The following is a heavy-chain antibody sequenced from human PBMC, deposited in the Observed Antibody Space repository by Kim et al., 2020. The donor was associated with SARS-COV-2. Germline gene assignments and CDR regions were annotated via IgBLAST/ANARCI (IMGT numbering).Heavy chain of an antibody. V-gene: IGHV4-38-2*02. CDR2: IYHSGST. D-gene: IGHD3-10*01. J-gene: IGHJ5*02. Sequence: SETLSLTCTVSGYSISSGYYWGWIRQPPGKGLEWIGSIYHSGSTYYNPSLKSRVTISVDTSKNQFSLKLSSVTAADTAVYYCARDIMVRGVIYWFDPWGQGTLVTVSS. CDR3: ARDIMVRGVIYWFDP. CDR1: GYSISSGYY.